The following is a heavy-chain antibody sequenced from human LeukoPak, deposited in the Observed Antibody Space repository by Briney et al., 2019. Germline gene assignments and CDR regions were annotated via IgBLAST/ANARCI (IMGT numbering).Heavy chain of an antibody. D-gene: IGHD3-9*01. J-gene: IGHJ4*02. Sequence: PGGSLRLSCAASGFTFSSYSMNWVRQAPGKGLEWVSSISSSSSYIYYADSVKGRFTISRDNAKNSLYLQMNSLRAEDAAVYYCARALEYFDWFLDYWGQGTLLTVSS. CDR2: ISSSSSYI. V-gene: IGHV3-21*01. CDR1: GFTFSSYS. CDR3: ARALEYFDWFLDY.